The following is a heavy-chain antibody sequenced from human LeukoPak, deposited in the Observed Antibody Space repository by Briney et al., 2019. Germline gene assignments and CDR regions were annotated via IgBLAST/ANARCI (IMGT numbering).Heavy chain of an antibody. V-gene: IGHV4-34*01. CDR3: ARAVPEYNWNHVSLDY. Sequence: SETLSLTCAVYGGSFSGYYWSWIRQPPGKGLEWIGEINHSGSTNYNPSLKSRVPISVDTSKNQFSLKLSSVSAADTDVYYCARAVPEYNWNHVSLDYWGQGTLVTVSS. D-gene: IGHD1-14*01. CDR1: GGSFSGYY. CDR2: INHSGST. J-gene: IGHJ4*02.